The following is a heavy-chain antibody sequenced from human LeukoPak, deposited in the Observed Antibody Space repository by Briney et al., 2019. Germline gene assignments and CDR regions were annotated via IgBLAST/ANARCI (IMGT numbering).Heavy chain of an antibody. CDR1: GFTFSSYA. CDR2: ISGSGGST. D-gene: IGHD3-22*01. V-gene: IGHV3-23*01. CDR3: AKEGDDSRGYPYYFDY. J-gene: IGHJ4*02. Sequence: PGGSVSLFCAASGFTFSSYAMSCVRQAPGKGREWVSAISGSGGSTYYADSAKGRFTIYRDNSKNTLYLQMKSLRAEDTAVYYCAKEGDDSRGYPYYFDYWGQGTLVTVSS.